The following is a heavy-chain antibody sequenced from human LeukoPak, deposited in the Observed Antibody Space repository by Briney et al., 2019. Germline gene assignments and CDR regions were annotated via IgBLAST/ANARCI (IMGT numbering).Heavy chain of an antibody. J-gene: IGHJ2*01. CDR1: GGSISSYY. CDR2: IYYSGST. CDR3: ARVTRYSSSWYPYWYFDL. D-gene: IGHD6-13*01. V-gene: IGHV4-59*01. Sequence: PSETLSLTCTVSGGSISSYYWSWIRQPPGKGLEWIGYIYYSGSTNYNPSLKSRVTISVDTSKNQFSLKLSSVTAADTAVYYCARVTRYSSSWYPYWYFDLWGRGTLVTVSS.